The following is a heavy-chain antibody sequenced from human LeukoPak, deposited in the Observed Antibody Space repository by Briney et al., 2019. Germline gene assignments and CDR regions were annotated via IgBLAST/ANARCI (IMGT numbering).Heavy chain of an antibody. V-gene: IGHV4-61*05. Sequence: SETLSLTCSVSGGSISSSDFWWGWIRQPPGKGLEWIGFIYYSGSTNYNPSLKSRVTISVDTSKNQFSLKLSSVTAADTAVYYCARPSLDYGGIDAFDFWGQGTLVTVSS. CDR1: GGSISSSDFW. CDR2: IYYSGST. J-gene: IGHJ3*01. CDR3: ARPSLDYGGIDAFDF. D-gene: IGHD4-23*01.